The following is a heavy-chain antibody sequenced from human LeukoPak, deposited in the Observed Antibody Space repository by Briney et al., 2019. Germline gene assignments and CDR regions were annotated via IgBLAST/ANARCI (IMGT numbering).Heavy chain of an antibody. CDR1: GYTFTSYY. D-gene: IGHD1-26*01. Sequence: ASVKVSCKASGYTFTSYYMHWVRQAPGQGLEWMGIINPSGGSTSYAQKFQGRVTMTRDTSTSTVYMELSSLRSEDTAVYYCARTVGRGRELLLSGYWGQGTLVTVSS. CDR3: ARTVGRGRELLLSGY. J-gene: IGHJ4*02. V-gene: IGHV1-46*01. CDR2: INPSGGST.